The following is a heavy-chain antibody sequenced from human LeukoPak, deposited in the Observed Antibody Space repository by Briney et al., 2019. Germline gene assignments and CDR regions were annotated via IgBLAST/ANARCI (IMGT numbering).Heavy chain of an antibody. CDR1: GASIRNYY. CDR3: ARLGSYHDF. Sequence: SETLSLPCTVSGASIRNYYWRWIRKTPEKGLEWMGHIHTSGASRSYPSLGSRLTLSIDTSRNHLSLKLTSVTAADTAVYFCARLGSYHDFWGQGALVTVSS. D-gene: IGHD1-26*01. V-gene: IGHV4-4*09. CDR2: IHTSGAS. J-gene: IGHJ4*02.